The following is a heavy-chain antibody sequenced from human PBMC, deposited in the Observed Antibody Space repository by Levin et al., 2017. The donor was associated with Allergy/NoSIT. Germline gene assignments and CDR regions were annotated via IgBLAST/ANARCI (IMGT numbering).Heavy chain of an antibody. CDR3: ARGQDARYCTSPSCQPGSSFDI. Sequence: PGGSLRLSCAGSGFIFSSYAMHWVRQAPGTGLEWVAVISYVGSERYYADSVKGRFTISRDNSQNTLSLQMNNLRAEDPAMYYCARGQDARYCTSPSCQPGSSFDIWGQGTTVTVSS. CDR2: ISYVGSER. D-gene: IGHD2-2*01. CDR1: GFIFSSYA. V-gene: IGHV3-30-3*01. J-gene: IGHJ3*02.